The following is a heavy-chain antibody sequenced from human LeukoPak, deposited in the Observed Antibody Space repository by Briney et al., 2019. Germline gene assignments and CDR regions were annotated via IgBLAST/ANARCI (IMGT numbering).Heavy chain of an antibody. CDR3: ARDGSGSLPELYFDY. CDR1: GFTFSSYS. Sequence: PGGSLRLSCAASGFTFSSYSMNWVRQAPGKGLEWVSYISGSGLTTYYADSVKGRFTIYRDNAKNSLYLQMNSLRVEDTAVYFCARDGSGSLPELYFDYWGHGTLVTVSS. J-gene: IGHJ4*01. D-gene: IGHD3-10*01. CDR2: ISGSGLTT. V-gene: IGHV3-48*04.